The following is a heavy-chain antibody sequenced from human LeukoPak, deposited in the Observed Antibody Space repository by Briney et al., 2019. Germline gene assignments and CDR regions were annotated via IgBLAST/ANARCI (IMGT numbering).Heavy chain of an antibody. CDR2: INPNSGGT. Sequence: RWASVKVSCKASGYSFSGHYMHWVRQAPGQGLEWMGWINPNSGGTNYAQNFQGWVTMTRDTSISTAYMELSRLRSDDTAVYYCARGVSQWLAHDAFDIWGQGTMVTVSS. J-gene: IGHJ3*02. V-gene: IGHV1-2*04. D-gene: IGHD6-19*01. CDR1: GYSFSGHY. CDR3: ARGVSQWLAHDAFDI.